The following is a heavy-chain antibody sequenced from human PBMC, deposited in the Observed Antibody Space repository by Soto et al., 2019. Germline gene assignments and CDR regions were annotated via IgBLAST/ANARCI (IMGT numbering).Heavy chain of an antibody. Sequence: GGSLRLSCSASGFRFSMYAMHWVRQAPGKGLEYVSGISSNEDSTYYADSVKGRVTISRDNSKSMLFLQMSSLRTEDTAVYYCVKSATIAAAATDYFDYWGQGTLFTVSS. D-gene: IGHD6-25*01. CDR2: ISSNEDST. J-gene: IGHJ4*02. CDR1: GFRFSMYA. CDR3: VKSATIAAAATDYFDY. V-gene: IGHV3-64D*06.